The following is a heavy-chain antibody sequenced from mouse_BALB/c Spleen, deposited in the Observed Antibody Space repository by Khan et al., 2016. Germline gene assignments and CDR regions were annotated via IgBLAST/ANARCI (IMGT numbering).Heavy chain of an antibody. V-gene: IGHV2-9*02. D-gene: IGHD1-3*01. Sequence: QVQLKQSGPGLVAPSQSLSITCTVSGFSLTSYSVHWVRQPPGKGLEWLGVIWAGGSTNYTSALMSRLSISKDNSKSQVFLKMNSLQTDDTAMYYCARLEDIWGQGTTLTVSS. J-gene: IGHJ2*01. CDR1: GFSLTSYS. CDR3: ARLEDI. CDR2: IWAGGST.